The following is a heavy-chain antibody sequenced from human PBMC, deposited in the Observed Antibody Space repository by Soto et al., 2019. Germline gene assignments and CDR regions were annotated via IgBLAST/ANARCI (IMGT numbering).Heavy chain of an antibody. CDR2: ISTDGSVT. CDR3: ARAPYSSGWGGFDY. CDR1: GLTFSSYW. V-gene: IGHV3-74*01. Sequence: EVQLVESGGGLVQPGGSLRLSCAASGLTFSSYWMHWVRQAPGKGLVWVSRISTDGSVTTYADSVKGRFTISRDNAKNTLYLQMNSLRTEDTAVYYCARAPYSSGWGGFDYWGPGTLVTVSS. J-gene: IGHJ4*02. D-gene: IGHD6-19*01.